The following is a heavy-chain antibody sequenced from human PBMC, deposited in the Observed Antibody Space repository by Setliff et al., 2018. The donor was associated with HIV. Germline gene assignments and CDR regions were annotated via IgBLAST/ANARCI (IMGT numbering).Heavy chain of an antibody. Sequence: PSETLSLTCTVSGDSISSGDYYWTWIRQPPGKGLEWIGYVYDSGITYYNPSLKSRLTISVDTSKNQFSLKLNSVTAADTAVYYCARVRGSSGWYVFDYWGQGTLVTVSS. J-gene: IGHJ4*02. V-gene: IGHV4-30-4*08. CDR2: VYDSGIT. CDR1: GDSISSGDYY. D-gene: IGHD6-19*01. CDR3: ARVRGSSGWYVFDY.